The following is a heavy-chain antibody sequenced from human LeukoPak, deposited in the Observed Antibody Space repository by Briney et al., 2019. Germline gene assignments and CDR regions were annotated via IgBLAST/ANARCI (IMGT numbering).Heavy chain of an antibody. CDR3: TTDDGCI. Sequence: GGSLRLSCAASGFSYSNAWMTWVRQAPGKGLEWVGRIKSKTNGGTADYAAPVKGRFTISRDDSKNTVYLQLSSLKTEDTAVYYCTTDDGCIWGQGTMVTVSS. CDR2: IKSKTNGGTA. CDR1: GFSYSNAW. V-gene: IGHV3-15*01. D-gene: IGHD5-24*01. J-gene: IGHJ3*02.